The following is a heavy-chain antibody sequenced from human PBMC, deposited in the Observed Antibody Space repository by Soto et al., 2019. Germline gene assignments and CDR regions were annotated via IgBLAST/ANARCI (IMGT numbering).Heavy chain of an antibody. V-gene: IGHV1-2*04. J-gene: IGHJ5*02. D-gene: IGHD3-16*02. CDR2: INPNSGGT. CDR3: ARGLSDYIWGSYRYTAGWFDP. Sequence: QVQLVQSGAEVKKPGASVKVSCKASGYTFTGYYMHWVRQAPGQGLEWMGWINPNSGGTNYAQKFQGWVTMTRDTSISTAYMELSRLRSDDTAVYYCARGLSDYIWGSYRYTAGWFDPWDQGTLVTVSS. CDR1: GYTFTGYY.